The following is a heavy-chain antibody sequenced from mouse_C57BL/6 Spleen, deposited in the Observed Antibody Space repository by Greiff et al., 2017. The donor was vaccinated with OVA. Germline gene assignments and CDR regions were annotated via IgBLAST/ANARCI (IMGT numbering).Heavy chain of an antibody. Sequence: DVMLVESGEGLVKPGGSLKLSCAASGFTFSSYAMSWVRQTPEKRLEWVAYISSGGDYIYYADTVKGRFTISRDNARNTLYLQMSSLKSEDTAMYYCTRALNWAFDYWGQGTTLTVSS. CDR3: TRALNWAFDY. CDR1: GFTFSSYA. V-gene: IGHV5-9-1*02. J-gene: IGHJ2*01. CDR2: ISSGGDYI. D-gene: IGHD4-1*02.